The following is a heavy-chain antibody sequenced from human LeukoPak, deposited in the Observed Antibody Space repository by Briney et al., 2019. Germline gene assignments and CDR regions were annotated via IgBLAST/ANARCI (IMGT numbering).Heavy chain of an antibody. D-gene: IGHD6-13*01. V-gene: IGHV1-69*05. CDR1: GGTFSSYA. Sequence: GASVKVSCKASGGTFSSYAISWVRQAPGQGLEWMGGIIPIFGTANYAQKFQGRVTMTTDTSTSTAYMELRSLRSDDTAVYYCARDLNIAAAGTMWFDPWGQGTLVTVSS. CDR3: ARDLNIAAAGTMWFDP. CDR2: IIPIFGTA. J-gene: IGHJ5*02.